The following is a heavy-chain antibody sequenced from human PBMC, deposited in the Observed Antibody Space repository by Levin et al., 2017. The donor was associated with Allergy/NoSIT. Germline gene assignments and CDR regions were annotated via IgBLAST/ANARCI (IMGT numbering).Heavy chain of an antibody. CDR2: ITSNTDGGTA. Sequence: LSLTCAASGFTFSNAWMNWVRQAPGKGLEWVGRITSNTDGGTADYAAPVKGRFTISRDDSKNTMHLQMSSLKAEDTAVYYCVTERDGYWAYWGQGALVTVSS. CDR3: VTERDGYWAY. V-gene: IGHV3-15*01. CDR1: GFTFSNAW. D-gene: IGHD3-22*01. J-gene: IGHJ4*02.